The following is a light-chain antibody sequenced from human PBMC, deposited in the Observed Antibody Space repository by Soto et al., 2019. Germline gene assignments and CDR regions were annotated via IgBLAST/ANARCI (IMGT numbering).Light chain of an antibody. Sequence: DIQMTQSPSSLSASVGDRVTITCRANQSISSYLNWYQHKPGKAPKLPIYAASSLQSGVPSRFSGSGSGTDFTLTISSLQPEDFATYYCQQSSSTPPTFGQGTKVEIK. V-gene: IGKV1-39*01. CDR2: AAS. J-gene: IGKJ1*01. CDR1: QSISSY. CDR3: QQSSSTPPT.